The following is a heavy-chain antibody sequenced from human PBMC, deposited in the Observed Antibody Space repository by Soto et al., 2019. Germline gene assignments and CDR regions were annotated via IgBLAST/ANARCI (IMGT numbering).Heavy chain of an antibody. CDR2: INHSGST. J-gene: IGHJ4*02. V-gene: IGHV4-34*01. D-gene: IGHD3-16*01. CDR1: GGSFSGYY. Sequence: LSETLSLTYAVYGGSFSGYYWSWIRQPPGKGLEWIGEINHSGSTNYNPSLKSRVTISVDTSKNQFSLKLSSVTAADTAVYYCARGGGGVLDYWGQGTLVTVSS. CDR3: ARGGGGVLDY.